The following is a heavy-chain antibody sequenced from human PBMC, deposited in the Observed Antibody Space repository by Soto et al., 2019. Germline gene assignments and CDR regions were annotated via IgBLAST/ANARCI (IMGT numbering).Heavy chain of an antibody. J-gene: IGHJ6*02. Sequence: PSETLSLTCTVSGGSLSSYFWSWIRQSPGKGLEWIGEINDSASTNYNPSLKSRVTISVDRSKNQLSLKLSSVTAADTAVYYCARSVARLGYYYYAMDVWGQGTTVTVLL. CDR2: INDSAST. V-gene: IGHV4-34*01. CDR3: ARSVARLGYYYYAMDV. CDR1: GGSLSSYF. D-gene: IGHD6-19*01.